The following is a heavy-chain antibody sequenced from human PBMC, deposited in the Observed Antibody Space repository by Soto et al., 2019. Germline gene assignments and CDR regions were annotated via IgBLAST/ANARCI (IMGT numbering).Heavy chain of an antibody. CDR1: GFTLSSYW. J-gene: IGHJ3*02. CDR3: ARDGYCSGGSCYLGAFAI. D-gene: IGHD2-15*01. CDR2: IKQDGSEK. V-gene: IGHV3-7*05. Sequence: GGSLRLSCAASGFTLSSYWMNWVRQAPGKGLEWVANIKQDGSEKYYVDSVKGRFTISRDNAKNSLYLQMNSLSAEDTAVYYCARDGYCSGGSCYLGAFAIWGQGTMVTVSS.